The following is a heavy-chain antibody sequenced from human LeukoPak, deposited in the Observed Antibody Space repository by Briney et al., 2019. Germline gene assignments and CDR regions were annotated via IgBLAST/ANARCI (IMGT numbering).Heavy chain of an antibody. J-gene: IGHJ4*02. CDR1: GGTFSSYA. CDR2: IIPIFGTA. CDR3: ARGGGYARGYFDY. D-gene: IGHD3-16*01. Sequence: GASVKVSCKASGGTFSSYAISWVRQAPGQGLEWMGGIIPIFGTANYAQKFQGRVTITVDESTSTAYMELSSLRSEDTAVYYCARGGGYARGYFDYWGQGTLVTVSS. V-gene: IGHV1-69*13.